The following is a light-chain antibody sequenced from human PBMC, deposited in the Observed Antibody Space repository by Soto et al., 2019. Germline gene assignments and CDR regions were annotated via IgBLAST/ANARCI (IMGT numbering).Light chain of an antibody. CDR1: QGIRKD. CDR3: LQHNSYPRT. Sequence: DIQMTQSPSSLSASVGDRVTITCRASQGIRKDLGWYQQKPGKAPQRLIYAVSSLHSGVPSRFSGSGSGTEITLTISSLQPEDSATYYCLQHNSYPRTFGGGTKVDIK. CDR2: AVS. V-gene: IGKV1-17*01. J-gene: IGKJ4*01.